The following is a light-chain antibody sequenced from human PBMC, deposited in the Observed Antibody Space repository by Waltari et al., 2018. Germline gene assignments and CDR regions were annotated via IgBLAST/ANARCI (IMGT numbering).Light chain of an antibody. CDR2: RTD. CDR1: GSNIGTNF. V-gene: IGLV1-47*01. CDR3: ASWDGTLSGWL. Sequence: QSALTQPPSASGAPGQRVTISCSGGGSNIGTNFVYWYKQLPGSAPKLLMYRTDQRPPGVPDRFSGSKSGTSGSLAISGLRAEDEADYYCASWDGTLSGWLFGGGTTLTVL. J-gene: IGLJ3*02.